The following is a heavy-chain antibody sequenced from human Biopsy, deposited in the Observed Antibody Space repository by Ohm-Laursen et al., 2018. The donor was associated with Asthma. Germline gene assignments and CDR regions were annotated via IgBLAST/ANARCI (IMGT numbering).Heavy chain of an antibody. CDR3: AKVRSDWVITESFDY. CDR2: ISWNSATI. V-gene: IGHV3-9*01. CDR1: GFKFDEYT. D-gene: IGHD3-22*01. Sequence: SLRLSCTASGFKFDEYTMHWVRQAPGKGLEWVSGISWNSATIGYADSVEGRFTISRDNAKNSVFLHMDSLRPEDTASYYCAKVRSDWVITESFDYWGQGALVTVSS. J-gene: IGHJ4*02.